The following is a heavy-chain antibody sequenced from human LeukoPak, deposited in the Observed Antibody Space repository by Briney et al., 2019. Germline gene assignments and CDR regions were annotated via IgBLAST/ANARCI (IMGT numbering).Heavy chain of an antibody. CDR3: ARESEITILGVVDPDNWLDP. Sequence: GGSLRLSCAASGFTFSSYWMSWVRQAPGKGLEWVANMKQDGSEKYYVDSVKGRFTISRDNAKNSLYLQMNSLRAEDTAVYYCARESEITILGVVDPDNWLDPWGQGTLVTVSS. CDR1: GFTFSSYW. J-gene: IGHJ5*02. CDR2: MKQDGSEK. D-gene: IGHD3-3*01. V-gene: IGHV3-7*01.